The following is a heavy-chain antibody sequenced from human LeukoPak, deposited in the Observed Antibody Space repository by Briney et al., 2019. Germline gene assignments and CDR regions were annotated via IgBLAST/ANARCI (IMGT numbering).Heavy chain of an antibody. V-gene: IGHV1-69*04. D-gene: IGHD1-1*01. CDR3: ASRTAYRVDV. CDR1: GGTFSSYA. CDR2: VIPILGIA. Sequence: ASVKVSCKASGGTFSSYAISWVRQAPGQGLEWMGRVIPILGIANYAQKFQGRVTITADKSTSTAYMELSSLRSEDTAVYYCASRTAYRVDVWGQGTTVTVSS. J-gene: IGHJ6*02.